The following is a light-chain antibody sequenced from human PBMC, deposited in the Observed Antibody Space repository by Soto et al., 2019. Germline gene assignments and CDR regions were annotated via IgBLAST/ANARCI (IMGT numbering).Light chain of an antibody. Sequence: DIQMTQSPSTLSASVGDRVTITCRASQSISSWLAWYQQKPGKAPKLLIYDASTRATGIPARFSGSGSGTEFTLTISSLQSEDFAVYYCQQYNNWLTFGGGTKVEIK. CDR1: QSISSW. CDR3: QQYNNWLT. CDR2: DAS. V-gene: IGKV1-5*01. J-gene: IGKJ4*01.